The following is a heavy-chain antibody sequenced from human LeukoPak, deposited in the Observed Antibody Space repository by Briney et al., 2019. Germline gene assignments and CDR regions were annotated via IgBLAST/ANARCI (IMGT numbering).Heavy chain of an antibody. Sequence: GGSLRPSCAASEFTFSSYFMNWVRQTPGKGLEWVSSISSGSTYIYYADSVKGRFTISRDNAKNSLYLQMNSLRAEDTAVYYCARDSGGSGSYYMNPFDYWGQGTLVTVSS. CDR2: ISSGSTYI. J-gene: IGHJ4*02. V-gene: IGHV3-21*01. CDR3: ARDSGGSGSYYMNPFDY. CDR1: EFTFSSYF. D-gene: IGHD3-10*01.